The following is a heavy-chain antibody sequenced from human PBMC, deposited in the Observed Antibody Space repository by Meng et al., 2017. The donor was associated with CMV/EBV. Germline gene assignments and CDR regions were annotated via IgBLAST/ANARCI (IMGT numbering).Heavy chain of an antibody. J-gene: IGHJ4*02. CDR2: IRYDGSNK. CDR3: ANQYSSSWGGGYFDY. CDR1: GFTFSSYG. Sequence: GGSLRLSCAASGFTFSSYGMHWVRQAPGKGLEWVAFIRYDGSNKYYADSVKGRFTISRDNSKNTLYLQMNSLRAEDTAVYYCANQYSSSWGGGYFDYWGQGTLVTSPQ. D-gene: IGHD6-13*01. V-gene: IGHV3-30*02.